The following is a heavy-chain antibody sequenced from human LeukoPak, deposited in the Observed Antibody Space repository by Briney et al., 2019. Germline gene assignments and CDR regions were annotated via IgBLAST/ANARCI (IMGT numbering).Heavy chain of an antibody. CDR3: AKEGKRDIVVVDYMDV. CDR1: GFTFSSYA. V-gene: IGHV3-23*01. J-gene: IGHJ6*03. Sequence: GGSLRLSCAASGFTFSSYAMSWVRQFPGKGLECVSSISGSGGSTYYADSVKGRFTISRDNSKNTLYLQMISLRAEDTAVYYCAKEGKRDIVVVDYMDVWGKGTTVTVSS. CDR2: ISGSGGST. D-gene: IGHD2-2*01.